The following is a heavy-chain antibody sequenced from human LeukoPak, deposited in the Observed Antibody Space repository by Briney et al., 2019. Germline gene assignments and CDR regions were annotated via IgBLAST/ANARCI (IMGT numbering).Heavy chain of an antibody. V-gene: IGHV4-59*01. CDR1: GDSISSYY. CDR2: IYYGGST. D-gene: IGHD2-2*01. J-gene: IGHJ4*02. CDR3: ARDSRLNHFDY. Sequence: SETLSLTCNVSGDSISSYYWGWIRQPPGKGLEWIGYIYYGGSTNYNPSLKSRVTISVDTSKNQFSLKLSSVTAADTAVYYCARDSRLNHFDYWGQGTLVTVSS.